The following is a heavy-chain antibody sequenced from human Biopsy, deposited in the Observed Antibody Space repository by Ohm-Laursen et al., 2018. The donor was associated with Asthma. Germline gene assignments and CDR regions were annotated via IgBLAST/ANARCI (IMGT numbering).Heavy chain of an antibody. CDR2: VYYSGST. J-gene: IGHJ4*02. Sequence: GTLSLTCTVSGGSINNFYWSWIRQPPGKGLESIGHVYYSGSTDYNPSLKSRVTISIDASKNQFSLKLTSVTAADTAVYYCARGVDRVTSLLDHFDSWGQGTLVTVSS. CDR3: ARGVDRVTSLLDHFDS. D-gene: IGHD4-17*01. CDR1: GGSINNFY. V-gene: IGHV4-59*01.